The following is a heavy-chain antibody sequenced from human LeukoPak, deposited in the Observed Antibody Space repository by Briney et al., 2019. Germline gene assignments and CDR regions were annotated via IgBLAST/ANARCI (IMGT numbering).Heavy chain of an antibody. CDR3: ARGIAAAGTYFQH. V-gene: IGHV4-38-2*02. D-gene: IGHD6-13*01. CDR1: GYSISRGYY. J-gene: IGHJ1*01. CDR2: IYYSGST. Sequence: SETLSLTCTVSGYSISRGYYWGWIRQPPGKGLEWIGSIYYSGSTNYNPSLKSRVTISVDTSKNQFSLKLSSVTAADTAVYYCARGIAAAGTYFQHWGQGTLVTVSS.